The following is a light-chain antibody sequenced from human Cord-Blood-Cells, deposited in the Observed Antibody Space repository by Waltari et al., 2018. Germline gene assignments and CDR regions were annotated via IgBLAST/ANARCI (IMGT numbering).Light chain of an antibody. CDR2: AAS. CDR1: QSISSY. CDR3: QQSYSTMYT. Sequence: PMTQSPSSLSASVGDRVTITCRASQSISSYLNWYQQKPGKAPKLLIYAASSLQSGVPSRFSGSGSGTDFTLTISSLQPEDFATYYCQQSYSTMYTFGQGTKLEIK. V-gene: IGKV1-39*01. J-gene: IGKJ2*01.